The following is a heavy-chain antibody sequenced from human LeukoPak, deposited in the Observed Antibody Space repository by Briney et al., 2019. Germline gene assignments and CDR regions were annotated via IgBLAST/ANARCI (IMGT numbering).Heavy chain of an antibody. CDR1: GVSISSHY. D-gene: IGHD5-18*01. CDR3: ATIKRGSIFGYFDF. V-gene: IGHV4-59*11. J-gene: IGHJ4*02. Sequence: SETLSLTCTVSGVSISSHYRGWIRQPPGKGLEWIGYVRDSENTKDNPSLNSRITLSADTSMNQLSLRLSSVTAADTAVYYCATIKRGSIFGYFDFWGQGILVTVSS. CDR2: VRDSENT.